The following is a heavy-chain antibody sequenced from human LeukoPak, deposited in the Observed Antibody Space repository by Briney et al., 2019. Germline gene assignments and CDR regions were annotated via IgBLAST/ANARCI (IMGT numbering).Heavy chain of an antibody. CDR2: IRDSGSST. V-gene: IGHV3-23*01. Sequence: GGALRLSCAASGFTFSSYAMSWVRQAPGKGLEWVSAIRDSGSSTHYADSVKGRFTTSRDNSKNTLFLQTNSLRAEDTAIYYCAKYGPQDSGSSHFDYWGQGALVTVSS. CDR1: GFTFSSYA. D-gene: IGHD1-26*01. J-gene: IGHJ4*02. CDR3: AKYGPQDSGSSHFDY.